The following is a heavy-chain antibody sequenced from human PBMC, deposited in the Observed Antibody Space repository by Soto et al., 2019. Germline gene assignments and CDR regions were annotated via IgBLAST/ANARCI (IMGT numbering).Heavy chain of an antibody. CDR2: ISYDGSNK. CDR3: ATEYDSSGYYLYYYYYGMDV. Sequence: PGGSLRLSCAASGFTFSSYGMHWVRQAPGKGLEWVAVISYDGSNKYYADSVKGRFTISRDNSKNTLYLQMNSLRAEDTAVYYCATEYDSSGYYLYYYYYGMDVWGQVTTVTVSS. CDR1: GFTFSSYG. V-gene: IGHV3-30*03. J-gene: IGHJ6*02. D-gene: IGHD3-22*01.